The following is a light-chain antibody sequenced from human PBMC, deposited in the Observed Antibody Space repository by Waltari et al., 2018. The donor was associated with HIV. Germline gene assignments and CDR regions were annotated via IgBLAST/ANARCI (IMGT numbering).Light chain of an antibody. V-gene: IGLV2-23*02. CDR2: AVT. CDR1: SSDVASYNL. Sequence: QSALTQPASVSGYPGQSITISCTATSSDVASYNLVSWYQQHPGKAPKVMIYAVTKRPSGVSNRFSGSKSDNTASLTISGLQAGDEADYYCCSYAGTGTYVFGTGTKVTVL. J-gene: IGLJ1*01. CDR3: CSYAGTGTYV.